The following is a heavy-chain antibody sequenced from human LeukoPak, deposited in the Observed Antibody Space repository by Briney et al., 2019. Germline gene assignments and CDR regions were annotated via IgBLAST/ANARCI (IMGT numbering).Heavy chain of an antibody. Sequence: ASVKVSCKASGYTFTTYAMNWVRQAPGQGLEWMGWINTNTGNPTYAQGFTGRFVFSLDTAASTAHMQISSLKAADTAIYYCARGAGTADSWGQGTLVTVSS. CDR2: INTNTGNP. CDR3: ARGAGTADS. D-gene: IGHD6-19*01. J-gene: IGHJ4*02. V-gene: IGHV7-4-1*02. CDR1: GYTFTTYA.